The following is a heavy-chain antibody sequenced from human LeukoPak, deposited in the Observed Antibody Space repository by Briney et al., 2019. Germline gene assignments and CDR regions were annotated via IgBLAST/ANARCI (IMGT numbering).Heavy chain of an antibody. CDR2: IYYSGST. CDR3: ASRFRGSYFPFDY. CDR1: GGSISSYY. J-gene: IGHJ4*02. Sequence: KPSETLSLTCTVSGGSISSYYWSWIRQPPGKGLEWIGYIYYSGSTNYNPSLKSRVTISVDTSKNQFSLKLSSVTAADTAVYYCASRFRGSYFPFDYWGQGTLVTVSS. V-gene: IGHV4-59*12. D-gene: IGHD1-26*01.